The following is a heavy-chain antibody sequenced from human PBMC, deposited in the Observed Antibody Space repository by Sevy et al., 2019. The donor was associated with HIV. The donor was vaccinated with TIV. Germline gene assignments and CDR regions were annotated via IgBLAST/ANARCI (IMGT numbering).Heavy chain of an antibody. V-gene: IGHV4-30-2*01. J-gene: IGHJ4*02. Sequence: SETLSLTCAVSGGSISSGGYSWSWIRQPPGKGLGWIGYIYHSGSSYYNPSLKSRVTISVDRSKNQISLKLRSVTAADTAMYYCARMNTAMATLDYWGQGTLVTVSS. CDR2: IYHSGSS. D-gene: IGHD5-18*01. CDR1: GGSISSGGYS. CDR3: ARMNTAMATLDY.